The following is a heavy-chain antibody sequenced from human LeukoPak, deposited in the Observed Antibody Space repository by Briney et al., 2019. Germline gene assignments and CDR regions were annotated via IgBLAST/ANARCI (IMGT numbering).Heavy chain of an antibody. CDR3: AGAYYVGYSYGRNHYWYFDL. Sequence: GGSLRLSCAASGFVFSSYAMNWVRQAPGKGLEWVSSISSSSSYIYYADSVKGRFTISRDNAKNSLYLQMNSLRAEDTAVYYCAGAYYVGYSYGRNHYWYFDLWGRGTLVTVSS. D-gene: IGHD5-18*01. CDR2: ISSSSSYI. CDR1: GFVFSSYA. J-gene: IGHJ2*01. V-gene: IGHV3-21*04.